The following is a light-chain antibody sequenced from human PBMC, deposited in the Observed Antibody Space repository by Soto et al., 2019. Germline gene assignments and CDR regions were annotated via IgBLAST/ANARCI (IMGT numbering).Light chain of an antibody. Sequence: EIVMRQSPATLSVAPGERATLSCRASQSVSSNLAWYQQKPGHGPRLLIYGASRRATGIPDRFSATESGTDFTLTISSLEPEDFAVYFCQQYDSTPWTFGQGTKV. CDR1: QSVSSN. CDR3: QQYDSTPWT. J-gene: IGKJ1*01. CDR2: GAS. V-gene: IGKV3D-15*01.